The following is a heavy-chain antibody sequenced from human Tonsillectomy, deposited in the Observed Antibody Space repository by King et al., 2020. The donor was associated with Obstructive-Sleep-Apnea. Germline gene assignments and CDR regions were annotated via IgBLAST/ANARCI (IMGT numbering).Heavy chain of an antibody. J-gene: IGHJ5*02. Sequence: TLKESGPVLVKPTETLTLTCTVSGFSLSNARMGVSWIRQPPGKALEWLAHIFSNDEKSYSTSLKSRLTISKDTSKSQVVLTMTNMDPVDTATYYCARMSLWFGELLSPNWFDPWGQGTLVTVSS. CDR1: GFSLSNARMG. D-gene: IGHD3-10*01. V-gene: IGHV2-26*01. CDR2: IFSNDEK. CDR3: ARMSLWFGELLSPNWFDP.